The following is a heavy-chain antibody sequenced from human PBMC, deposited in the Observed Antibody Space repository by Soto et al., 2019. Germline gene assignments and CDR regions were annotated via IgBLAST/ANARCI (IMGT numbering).Heavy chain of an antibody. V-gene: IGHV1-8*01. CDR3: ALLVQGTHGMDV. CDR1: GYTFTTFD. Sequence: QVQLVQSGAEVEKPGASVKVSCKASGYTFTTFDINWVRQAPGQGLEWMGWVNPDSGNTGYAQSFQVRVTMARNTSISTAYMELSSLRSEDTAVYYCALLVQGTHGMDVWGQGTTVTVS. D-gene: IGHD1-1*01. CDR2: VNPDSGNT. J-gene: IGHJ6*02.